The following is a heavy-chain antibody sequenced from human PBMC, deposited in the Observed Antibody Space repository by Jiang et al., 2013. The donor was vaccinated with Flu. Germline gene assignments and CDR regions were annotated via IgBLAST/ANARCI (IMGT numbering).Heavy chain of an antibody. CDR2: IWAQWEH. Sequence: SGGSISSYYWHWMRQPPGRDWNGIGRIWAQWEHQLQPSLKSRVTISVDTSKNQFSLKLSSVTAADTAVYYCARELNLYEGEAYYYYGYGRLGPRDHGHRLL. CDR1: GGSISSYY. D-gene: IGHD3-16*01. V-gene: IGHV4-4*07. CDR3: ARELNLYEGEAYYYYGYGR. J-gene: IGHJ6*02.